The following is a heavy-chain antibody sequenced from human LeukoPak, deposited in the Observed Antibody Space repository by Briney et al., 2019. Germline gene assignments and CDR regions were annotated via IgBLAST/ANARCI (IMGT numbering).Heavy chain of an antibody. CDR2: INYSGST. D-gene: IGHD1-1*01. Sequence: SETLSLTCTVSGGSITTYYWTWIRQPPGKGLEWIGYINYSGSTNYNPSLKSRVTISVDTSKNQFSLKLSSVTAADTAVYYCARAQLNLLVDFGMDVWGQGATVTVSS. CDR1: GGSITTYY. J-gene: IGHJ6*02. V-gene: IGHV4-59*01. CDR3: ARAQLNLLVDFGMDV.